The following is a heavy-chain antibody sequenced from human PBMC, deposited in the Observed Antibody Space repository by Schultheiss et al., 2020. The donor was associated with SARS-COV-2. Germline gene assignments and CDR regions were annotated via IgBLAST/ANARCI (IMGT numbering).Heavy chain of an antibody. CDR3: ARMWFGDLTLDP. Sequence: SETLSLTCAVYGGSFSGYYWSWIRQPPGKGLEWIGEINHSGSTNYNPSLKSRVTISVDTSKNQFSLKLSSVTAADTAVYYCARMWFGDLTLDPWGQGTLVTVSS. J-gene: IGHJ5*02. CDR1: GGSFSGYY. D-gene: IGHD3-10*01. CDR2: INHSGST. V-gene: IGHV4-34*01.